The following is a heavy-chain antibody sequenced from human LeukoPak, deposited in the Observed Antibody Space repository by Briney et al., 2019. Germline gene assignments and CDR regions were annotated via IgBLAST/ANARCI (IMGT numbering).Heavy chain of an antibody. CDR2: IYYSRST. CDR3: ARKDPSGTYGAFDI. V-gene: IGHV4-61*01. Sequence: KASETLSLTRTVSGGSVSSGSYYWSWIRQPPGKGLEWIGYIYYSRSTNYNPSLKSRVTISVDTSKNQFSLKLSSVTAADTAVYYCARKDPSGTYGAFDIWGQGTMVTVSS. J-gene: IGHJ3*02. D-gene: IGHD3-10*01. CDR1: GGSVSSGSYY.